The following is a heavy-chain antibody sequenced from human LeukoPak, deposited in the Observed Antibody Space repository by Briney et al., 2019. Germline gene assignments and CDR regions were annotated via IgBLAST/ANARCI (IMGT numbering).Heavy chain of an antibody. D-gene: IGHD2-15*01. CDR3: AREDTEGYCSGGSCQTGY. CDR2: MNPNSGGT. Sequence: GASVKVSCKASGYTFTSYDINWVRQATGQGLEWMGWMNPNSGGTNYAQKFQGRVTMTRDTSISTAYMELSRLRSDDTAVYYCAREDTEGYCSGGSCQTGYWGQGTLVTVSS. CDR1: GYTFTSYD. V-gene: IGHV1-2*02. J-gene: IGHJ4*02.